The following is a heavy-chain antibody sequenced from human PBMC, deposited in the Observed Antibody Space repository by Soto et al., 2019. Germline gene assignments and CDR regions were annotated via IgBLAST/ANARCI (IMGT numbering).Heavy chain of an antibody. CDR1: GYTFTSYD. CDR3: ARGDKLSPHFDY. V-gene: IGHV1-8*01. CDR2: MNPNSGNT. D-gene: IGHD3-16*02. J-gene: IGHJ4*02. Sequence: GASVKVSCKASGYTFTSYDINWVRQATGQGLEWMGWMNPNSGNTGYAQKFQGRVTMTRNTSISTAYMELSSLRSEDTAVYYCARGDKLSPHFDYWGQGALVTVSS.